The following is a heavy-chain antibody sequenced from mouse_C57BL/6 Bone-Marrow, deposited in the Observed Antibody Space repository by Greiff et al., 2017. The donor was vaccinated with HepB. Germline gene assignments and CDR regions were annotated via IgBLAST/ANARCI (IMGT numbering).Heavy chain of an antibody. CDR3: ARLEYDYVDWFAY. V-gene: IGHV1-50*01. D-gene: IGHD2-4*01. Sequence: QVQLKQPGAELVKPGASVKLSCKASGYTFTSYWMQWVKQRPGQGLEWIGEIDPSDSYTNYNQKFKGKATLTVDTSSSTAYMQLSSLTSEDSVVYYCARLEYDYVDWFAYWGQGTLVTVSA. CDR2: IDPSDSYT. CDR1: GYTFTSYW. J-gene: IGHJ3*01.